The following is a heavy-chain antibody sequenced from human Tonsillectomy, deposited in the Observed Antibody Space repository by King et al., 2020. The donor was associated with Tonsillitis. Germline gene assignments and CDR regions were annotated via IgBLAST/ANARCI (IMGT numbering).Heavy chain of an antibody. CDR1: GGSISSYY. CDR2: IYYSGST. CDR3: ARGDHYYDSSGFYDAFDI. J-gene: IGHJ3*02. Sequence: VQLQESGPGLVKPSETLSLTCTVSGGSISSYYWSWIRQPPGKGLEWIGYIYYSGSTNYNPSLKSRVTISVDTSKNPFSLKLSSVTAADTAVYYCARGDHYYDSSGFYDAFDIWGQGTMVTVSS. V-gene: IGHV4-59*01. D-gene: IGHD3-22*01.